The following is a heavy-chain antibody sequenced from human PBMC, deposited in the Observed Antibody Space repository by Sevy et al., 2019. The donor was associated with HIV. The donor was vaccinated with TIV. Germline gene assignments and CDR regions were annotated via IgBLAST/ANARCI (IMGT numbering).Heavy chain of an antibody. Sequence: GGSLRLSCAASGFSFSNYWMSWVRQAPGKGLEWVANIKRDGSEKYYVASVKGRFTISRDYAKTSLFLQMNSLRGEDTAVYYCARDCSSASCLWGMDVWGQGTTVTVSS. CDR2: IKRDGSEK. V-gene: IGHV3-7*03. D-gene: IGHD2-2*01. J-gene: IGHJ6*02. CDR3: ARDCSSASCLWGMDV. CDR1: GFSFSNYW.